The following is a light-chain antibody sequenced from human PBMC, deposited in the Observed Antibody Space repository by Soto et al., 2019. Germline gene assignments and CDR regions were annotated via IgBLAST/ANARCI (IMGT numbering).Light chain of an antibody. Sequence: EIVFTQSPATLSLSPGERATLSCRPSQSVSSYLAWYQQKPGQAPRLLIYDASNRATGIPARFSGSGSGTDFTLTISSLEPEDFAVYYCQHYNNWPQITFGQGTRLEIK. CDR1: QSVSSY. J-gene: IGKJ5*01. CDR3: QHYNNWPQIT. CDR2: DAS. V-gene: IGKV3-11*01.